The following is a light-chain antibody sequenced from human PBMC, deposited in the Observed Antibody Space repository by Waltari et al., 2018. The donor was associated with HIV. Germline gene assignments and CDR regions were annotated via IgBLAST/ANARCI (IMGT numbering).Light chain of an antibody. Sequence: QSVLTQPPSASGTPGQRVTIYCSGSSSNIGSNYVYWYQQLPGTAPKLLIYMIDQRPSGVPDRFSESKSGTSASLAMSGLRSEDEAEYYCAAWDDSLSATVFGGGTKLTVL. CDR3: AAWDDSLSATV. V-gene: IGLV1-47*01. CDR2: MID. CDR1: SSNIGSNY. J-gene: IGLJ2*01.